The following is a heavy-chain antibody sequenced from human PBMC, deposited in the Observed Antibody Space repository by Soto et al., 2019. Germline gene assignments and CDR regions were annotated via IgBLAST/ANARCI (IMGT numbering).Heavy chain of an antibody. Sequence: QVQLVQSGAEVKKPGSSVKVSCKASGGTFSSYPITWVRQAPGQGLEWMGRIIPILGIANYAQKFQGRVTITADKPTSTDYMERSSLRSDDTVVYDGVRMRTVGGRDAFDLRGQGTMVTVSS. V-gene: IGHV1-69*02. CDR1: GGTFSSYP. J-gene: IGHJ3*01. CDR3: VRMRTVGGRDAFDL. D-gene: IGHD1-26*01. CDR2: IIPILGIA.